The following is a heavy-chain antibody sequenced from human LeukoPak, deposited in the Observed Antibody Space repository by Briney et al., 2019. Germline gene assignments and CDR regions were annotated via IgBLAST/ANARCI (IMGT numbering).Heavy chain of an antibody. Sequence: QPGGSLRLSCAASGFTFSSYWMSWVRQAPGKGLEWVANIKQDGSEKYYVDSVKGRFTISRDNAKNSLYLQMNSLGPEDTAVYYCARDPYSGNYGNYYYYYMDVWGKGTTVTISS. CDR1: GFTFSSYW. D-gene: IGHD1-26*01. J-gene: IGHJ6*03. CDR2: IKQDGSEK. V-gene: IGHV3-7*01. CDR3: ARDPYSGNYGNYYYYYMDV.